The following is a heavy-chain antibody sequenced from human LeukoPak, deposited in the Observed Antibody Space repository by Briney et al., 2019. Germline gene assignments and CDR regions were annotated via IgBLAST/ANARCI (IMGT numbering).Heavy chain of an antibody. J-gene: IGHJ5*02. CDR2: IYSSGST. V-gene: IGHV4-39*07. CDR1: GDSISSSTYY. D-gene: IGHD3-16*01. CDR3: AREVITFGNWFDP. Sequence: SETLSLTCYVSGDSISSSTYYWGWIRQPPGKGLEWIGSIYSSGSTYYNPSLKSRVTISVDTSKNQFSLKLSSVTAADTAVYYCAREVITFGNWFDPWGQGTLVTVSS.